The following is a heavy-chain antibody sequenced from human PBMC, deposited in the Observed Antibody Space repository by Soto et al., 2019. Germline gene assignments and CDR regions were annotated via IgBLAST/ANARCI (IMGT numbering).Heavy chain of an antibody. Sequence: SVKVSCKASGGTFSSYAISWVRQAPGQGLEWMGGIIPIFGTANYAQKFQGRVTITADESTSTAYMELSSLRSEDTAVYYCARDSSGQSSDYYYGMDVWGKGTTVTVSS. CDR2: IIPIFGTA. CDR3: ARDSSGQSSDYYYGMDV. J-gene: IGHJ6*04. CDR1: GGTFSSYA. V-gene: IGHV1-69*13. D-gene: IGHD3-22*01.